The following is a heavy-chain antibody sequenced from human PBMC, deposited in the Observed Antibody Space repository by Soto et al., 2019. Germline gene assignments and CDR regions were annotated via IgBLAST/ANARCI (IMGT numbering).Heavy chain of an antibody. V-gene: IGHV6-1*01. CDR3: VRLLGNSWLDF. Sequence: QVQLQQSEPRLVKPSQTLSLTCAISGDSVSSSSVTWTWIRQSPSRVLEWLGRAYYRSKWSNDYADSVKSRITINPDTSKYQFSLHLTSVTPEDAAVYYCVRLLGNSWLDFWGQGTLVTVSS. D-gene: IGHD3-3*02. J-gene: IGHJ5*01. CDR2: AYYRSKWSN. CDR1: GDSVSSSSVT.